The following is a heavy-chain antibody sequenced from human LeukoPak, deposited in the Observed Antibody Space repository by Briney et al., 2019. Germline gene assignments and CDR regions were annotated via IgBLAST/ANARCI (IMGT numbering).Heavy chain of an antibody. Sequence: ASVKVSCKASGGTFSSYAISWVRQAPGQGLEWMGGIIPIFGTANYAQKFQGRVTITPNQSTSTAYMELSSLRSEDTAVYYCAWYQIDDAFDIWGQGTMVTVSS. D-gene: IGHD1-14*01. J-gene: IGHJ3*02. CDR2: IIPIFGTA. CDR1: GGTFSSYA. CDR3: AWYQIDDAFDI. V-gene: IGHV1-69*01.